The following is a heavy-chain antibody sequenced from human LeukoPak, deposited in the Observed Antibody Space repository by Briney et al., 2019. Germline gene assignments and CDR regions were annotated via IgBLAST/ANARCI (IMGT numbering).Heavy chain of an antibody. D-gene: IGHD3-9*01. CDR1: GFTFSIYE. CDR2: ISTSGNTI. CDR3: AKVGYDILTGYYAYYYYYMDV. J-gene: IGHJ6*03. V-gene: IGHV3-48*03. Sequence: GGSLRLSCAASGFTFSIYEMNWVRQAPGKGLEWLSHISTSGNTIHYANSVEGRFTISRDNSKNTLYLQMNSLRAEDTAVYYCAKVGYDILTGYYAYYYYYMDVWGKGTTVTISS.